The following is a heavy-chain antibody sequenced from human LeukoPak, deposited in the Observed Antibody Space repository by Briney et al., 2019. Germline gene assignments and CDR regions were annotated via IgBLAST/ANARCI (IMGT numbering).Heavy chain of an antibody. V-gene: IGHV3-66*01. CDR3: ARGSPYSGYDLRAFDI. CDR1: GFTVSSDY. D-gene: IGHD5-12*01. Sequence: GGSLRLSCAASGFTVSSDYLSWVRQAPGKGLEGVSVIFSGASTYYADSVKGRFTISRDNSKNTLYLHMNSLSAEDTAVYYCARGSPYSGYDLRAFDIWGRGTTVTVSS. J-gene: IGHJ3*02. CDR2: IFSGAST.